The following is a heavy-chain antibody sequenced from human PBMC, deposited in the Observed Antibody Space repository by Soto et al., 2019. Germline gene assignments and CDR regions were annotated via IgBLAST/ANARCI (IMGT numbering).Heavy chain of an antibody. CDR1: GGSISSYF. Sequence: QVQLQESGPGLVKPSETLSLTCTVSGGSISSYFWSWIRQPPGKGLEWIGYIYYTGSTNYNPSLMSRVTISVDTSKIQFALQLSSVTAADTAVYYCANFIWYFDLWGRGTLVTVSS. CDR2: IYYTGST. J-gene: IGHJ2*01. CDR3: ANFIWYFDL. V-gene: IGHV4-59*01.